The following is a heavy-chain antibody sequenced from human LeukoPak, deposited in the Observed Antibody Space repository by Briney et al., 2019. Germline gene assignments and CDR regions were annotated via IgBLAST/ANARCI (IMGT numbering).Heavy chain of an antibody. J-gene: IGHJ6*02. CDR1: GGSFSGYY. CDR3: ARGGDPHYGMDV. CDR2: IYYSGST. Sequence: PSETLSLTCAVYGGSFSGYYWSWIRQPPGKGLEWIGNIYYSGSTNYNPSLRSRVTISVDTSKNQCSLKLSSVTAADTAVYYCARGGDPHYGMDVWGQGTTVTVSS. D-gene: IGHD2-21*01. V-gene: IGHV4-59*01.